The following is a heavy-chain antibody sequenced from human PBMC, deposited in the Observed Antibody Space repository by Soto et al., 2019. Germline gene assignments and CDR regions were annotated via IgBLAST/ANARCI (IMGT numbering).Heavy chain of an antibody. CDR2: ISGYNGNT. CDR3: SRFIMVGGWFDPNYYHGMDV. J-gene: IGHJ6*02. CDR1: GHTFSNYG. D-gene: IGHD6-19*01. V-gene: IGHV1-18*01. Sequence: QVQLVQSGAEAKKPGASVTVSCKTSGHTFSNYGINWVRQAPGQGLEWMGWISGYNGNTNYAQTVQGRVTMTTDTSTGTVYMELRSLKSDDTAIYYCSRFIMVGGWFDPNYYHGMDVWGQGTTVTVSS.